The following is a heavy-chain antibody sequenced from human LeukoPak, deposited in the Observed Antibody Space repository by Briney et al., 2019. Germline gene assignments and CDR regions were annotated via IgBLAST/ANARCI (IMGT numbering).Heavy chain of an antibody. Sequence: SETLSLTCAVYGGSFSGYYWSWIRQPPRKGLEWIGEINHSGSTNYNPSRKSRVTISVHTSTNQFSLKLSSVTAADTAVYYCAGPHTMVRGVNGLYYYYYGMDVWGQGTTVTVSS. CDR1: GGSFSGYY. CDR2: INHSGST. J-gene: IGHJ6*02. D-gene: IGHD3-10*01. CDR3: AGPHTMVRGVNGLYYYYYGMDV. V-gene: IGHV4-34*01.